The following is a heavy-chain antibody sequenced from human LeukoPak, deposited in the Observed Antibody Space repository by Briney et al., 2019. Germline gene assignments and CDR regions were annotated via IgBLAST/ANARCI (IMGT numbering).Heavy chain of an antibody. CDR3: ARPRSDFWSGYSGYYFDY. CDR2: INPNSGGT. V-gene: IGHV1-2*02. D-gene: IGHD3-3*01. J-gene: IGHJ4*02. Sequence: ASVTVSFKASVYTFTVYYMHWVRQAPGQGLEWMGWINPNSGGTNYAQKFQGRVTMTRDTSISTAYMELSRLRSDDTAVYYCARPRSDFWSGYSGYYFDYWGQGTLVTVSS. CDR1: VYTFTVYY.